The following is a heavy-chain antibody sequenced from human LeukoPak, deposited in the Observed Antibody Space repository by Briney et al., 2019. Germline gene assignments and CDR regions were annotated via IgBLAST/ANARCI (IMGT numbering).Heavy chain of an antibody. CDR2: ISSGDSTV. J-gene: IGHJ3*02. CDR1: GFTFSSYE. Sequence: GGSLRLSCAASGFTFSSYEMNWVRQAPGKGLEWVSYISSGDSTVHYADSVKGRFTISRDNAKNSLYLQMNSLRAEDTAVYYCARVIIVGATGIWGQGTMVTVSS. V-gene: IGHV3-48*03. D-gene: IGHD1-26*01. CDR3: ARVIIVGATGI.